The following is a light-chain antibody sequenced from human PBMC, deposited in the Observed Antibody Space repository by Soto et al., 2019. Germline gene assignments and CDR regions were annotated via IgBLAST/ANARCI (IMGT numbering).Light chain of an antibody. CDR1: QSLLHSDGYNY. V-gene: IGKV2-28*01. CDR2: LGS. J-gene: IGKJ3*01. Sequence: DIVVTQSPLSLPVTPGEPASISCTSSQSLLHSDGYNYLDWYLQKPGQSPQLLIQLGSMRASGVPDRFSGSGSGTDFTLKISRVEAEDVGVYYCMQVLQIPVTFGPGTKVDI. CDR3: MQVLQIPVT.